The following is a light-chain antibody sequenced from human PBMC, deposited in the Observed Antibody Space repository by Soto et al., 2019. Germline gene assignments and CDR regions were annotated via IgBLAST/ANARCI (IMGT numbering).Light chain of an antibody. CDR1: QSVRSD. J-gene: IGKJ4*01. CDR3: QHHNNLPLT. V-gene: IGKV3-15*01. CDR2: DVS. Sequence: EIVMTQSPATLSVSPGEGATLSCRASQSVRSDLAWYQHKPGLAPRLLIYDVSTRATGIPVRFSGSGSGTEFTLSISSLQSEDSAIYYCQHHNNLPLTFGGGTKVEIK.